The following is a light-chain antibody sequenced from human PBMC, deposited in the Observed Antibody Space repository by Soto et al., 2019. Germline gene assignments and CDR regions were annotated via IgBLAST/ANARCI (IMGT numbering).Light chain of an antibody. CDR1: QSVNSN. Sequence: EIVMTQSPATLSVSPGETVTLSCRASQSVNSNLAWYQQKPGQAPRLLIYHASTRATGIPARFSGSGSGTEFTLTISSLQPEDFATYYCQQSYSTPRTFGQGTKVDIK. CDR3: QQSYSTPRT. J-gene: IGKJ1*01. CDR2: HAS. V-gene: IGKV3D-15*01.